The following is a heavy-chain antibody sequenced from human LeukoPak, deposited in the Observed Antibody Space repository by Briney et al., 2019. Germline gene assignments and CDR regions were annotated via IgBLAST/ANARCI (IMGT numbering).Heavy chain of an antibody. CDR3: ARDWEWNDGFDY. Sequence: PGGSLRLSCAASGFTFSSYGMHWVRQAPGKGLEWVAVIWYDGSNKYYADSVKGRFTISRDNSKNTLYLQMNSLRAEDTAVYYCARDWEWNDGFDYWGQGTLVTVSS. CDR2: IWYDGSNK. V-gene: IGHV3-33*01. CDR1: GFTFSSYG. J-gene: IGHJ4*02. D-gene: IGHD1-1*01.